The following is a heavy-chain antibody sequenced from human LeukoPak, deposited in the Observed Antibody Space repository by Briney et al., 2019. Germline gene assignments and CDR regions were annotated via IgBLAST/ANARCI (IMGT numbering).Heavy chain of an antibody. V-gene: IGHV3-48*03. Sequence: PGGSLRLSCAASGFIFSSYEMNWVRQAPGKGLEWVSYISSSGSTIYYADSVKGRFTISRDNAKNSLYLQMNSLRAEDTAVYYCARFFRGPRCFDYWGQGTLVTVSS. D-gene: IGHD2-15*01. CDR1: GFIFSSYE. J-gene: IGHJ4*02. CDR2: ISSSGSTI. CDR3: ARFFRGPRCFDY.